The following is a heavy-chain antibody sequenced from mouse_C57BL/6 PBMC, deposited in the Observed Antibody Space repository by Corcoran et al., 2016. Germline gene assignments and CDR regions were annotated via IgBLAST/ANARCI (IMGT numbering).Heavy chain of an antibody. V-gene: IGHV3-6*01. CDR3: ARETLYRAMDY. Sequence: DVQLQESGPGLVKPSQSLSLTCSVTGYSITSGYYWNWIRQFPGNKLEWMGYISYDGSNNYNPSLKNRISITRDTSKNQFFLKLNSVTTEDTATYYCARETLYRAMDYWGQGTSVTVSS. D-gene: IGHD2-12*01. CDR2: ISYDGSN. J-gene: IGHJ4*01. CDR1: GYSITSGYY.